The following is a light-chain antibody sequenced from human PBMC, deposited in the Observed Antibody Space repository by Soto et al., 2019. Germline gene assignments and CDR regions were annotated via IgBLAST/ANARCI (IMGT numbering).Light chain of an antibody. J-gene: IGLJ3*02. Sequence: QSALTQPASVSGYPGQSITISCTGSSSDVGGYNYVSWYQQHPGKAPKVMIYEVSNRPSGVSNRFSGSKSGNMASLTISGLQAEDEADYYCSSYTTSSTLLFGGGTKLTVL. V-gene: IGLV2-14*01. CDR3: SSYTTSSTLL. CDR1: SSDVGGYNY. CDR2: EVS.